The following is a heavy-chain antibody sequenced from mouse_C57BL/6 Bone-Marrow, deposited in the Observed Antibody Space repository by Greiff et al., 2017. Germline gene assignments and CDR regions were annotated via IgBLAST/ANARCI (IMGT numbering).Heavy chain of an antibody. CDR3: ERSVCGRDGFAY. CDR2: ISSGGSTT. CDR1: GFTFSYHG. V-gene: IGHV5-17*01. J-gene: IGHJ3*01. D-gene: IGHD6-1*01. Sequence: EVMLVESGGGLVKPGGSLKLSCAASGFTFSYHGMSWVRQAPEKGLELVAYISSGGSTTYYPDTVKGRFTISRDNAKNTLFLQMSSLRSEDTAVXYCERSVCGRDGFAYWGQGTLVTVSA.